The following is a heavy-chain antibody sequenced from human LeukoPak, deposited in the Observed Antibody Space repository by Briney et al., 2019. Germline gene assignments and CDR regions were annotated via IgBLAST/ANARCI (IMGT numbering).Heavy chain of an antibody. J-gene: IGHJ4*02. Sequence: ASVKVSCKASGYTFIDHYIHWVRQAPGQGLESMGWINPNIGDTNYAQKFQGRVTMTRNTSISTAYMELSSLRSEDTAVYYCARGSHYGSGSYDYWGQGTLVTVSS. D-gene: IGHD3-10*01. CDR2: INPNIGDT. CDR3: ARGSHYGSGSYDY. V-gene: IGHV1-2*02. CDR1: GYTFIDHY.